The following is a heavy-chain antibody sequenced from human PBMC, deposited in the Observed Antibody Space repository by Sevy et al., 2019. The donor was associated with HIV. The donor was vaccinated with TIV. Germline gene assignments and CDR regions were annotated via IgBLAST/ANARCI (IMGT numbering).Heavy chain of an antibody. Sequence: GGSLRLSCAASGFTFDDYAMHWVRQAPGKGLELVSGISWNSGSIGYADSVKGRFTISRDNAKNSLYLQMNSLRAEDTALYYCAKGVGSGDGLYYFDYWGQGTLVTVSS. V-gene: IGHV3-9*01. J-gene: IGHJ4*02. CDR1: GFTFDDYA. CDR2: ISWNSGSI. D-gene: IGHD2-21*01. CDR3: AKGVGSGDGLYYFDY.